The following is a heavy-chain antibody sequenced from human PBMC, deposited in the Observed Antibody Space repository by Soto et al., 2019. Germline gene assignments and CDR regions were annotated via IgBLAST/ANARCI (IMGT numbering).Heavy chain of an antibody. CDR1: GSTFDDYA. V-gene: IGHV3-9*01. CDR3: AKGGVATYYYYMDV. D-gene: IGHD1-26*01. CDR2: ISWNSGSI. J-gene: IGHJ6*03. Sequence: SLRLSCAASGSTFDDYAMHWVRQAPGKGLEWVSGISWNSGSIGYADSVKGRFTISRDNAKNSLYLQMNSLRAEDTALYYCAKGGVATYYYYMDVRGKGTTVTVSS.